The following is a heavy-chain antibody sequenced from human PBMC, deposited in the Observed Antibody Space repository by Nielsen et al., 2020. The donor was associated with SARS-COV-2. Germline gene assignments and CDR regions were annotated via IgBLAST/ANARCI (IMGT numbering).Heavy chain of an antibody. V-gene: IGHV4-59*08. J-gene: IGHJ3*02. Sequence: SETLSPTCTVSGGSISSYYWSWIRQPPGKGLEWIGYMYYSGSTNYNPSLKSRVTISVDTSKNQFSLKLSSVTAADTAVYYCARRGLGYYDILTGYSGDAFDIWGQGTMVTVSS. CDR2: MYYSGST. CDR3: ARRGLGYYDILTGYSGDAFDI. D-gene: IGHD3-9*01. CDR1: GGSISSYY.